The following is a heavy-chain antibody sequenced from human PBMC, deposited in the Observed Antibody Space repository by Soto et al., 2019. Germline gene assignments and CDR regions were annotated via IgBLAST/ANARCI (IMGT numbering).Heavy chain of an antibody. J-gene: IGHJ6*02. Sequence: EVQLVESGGGLVQAGGSLRLSCAASGFTFSVYGMHWVRQAPGESLEWVSVIGTSGHAFYADSVKGRFTITREDAKNSVYLQMNSLRDGDTTVYYCARDRGTTGMVDYYYGMDVWGRGTTVTVSS. V-gene: IGHV3-13*01. CDR2: IGTSGHA. CDR3: ARDRGTTGMVDYYYGMDV. CDR1: GFTFSVYG. D-gene: IGHD1-1*01.